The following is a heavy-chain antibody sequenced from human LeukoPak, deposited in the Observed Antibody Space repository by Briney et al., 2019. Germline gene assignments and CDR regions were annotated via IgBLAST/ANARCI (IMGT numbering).Heavy chain of an antibody. J-gene: IGHJ4*02. D-gene: IGHD6-6*01. CDR1: GYTFTSYW. CDR3: ARAYSRSRFDY. Sequence: GESLKISCKGSGYTFTSYWISWVRQMPGKGLEWMGTIDPSDSYNNYSPSFQGHVTISADKSISTAYLQWSSLKASDTAMYYCARAYSRSRFDYWGQGTLVTVSS. V-gene: IGHV5-10-1*01. CDR2: IDPSDSYN.